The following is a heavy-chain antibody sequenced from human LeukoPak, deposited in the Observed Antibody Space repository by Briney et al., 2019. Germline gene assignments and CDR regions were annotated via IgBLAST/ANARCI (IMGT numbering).Heavy chain of an antibody. Sequence: GESLKISCKGSGYTFITHWIGWVRQMPGKGLEWMGIVYPYDSNTRYSPSFQGQVTISADKSISTAYLQWSSLKASDTAMYYCARNKWELLAFDIWGQGTMVTVSS. CDR3: ARNKWELLAFDI. J-gene: IGHJ3*02. V-gene: IGHV5-51*01. CDR2: VYPYDSNT. CDR1: GYTFITHW. D-gene: IGHD1-26*01.